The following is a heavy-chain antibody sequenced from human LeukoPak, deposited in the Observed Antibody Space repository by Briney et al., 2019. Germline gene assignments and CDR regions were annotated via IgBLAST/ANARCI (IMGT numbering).Heavy chain of an antibody. J-gene: IGHJ4*02. CDR2: ISGSGTTI. V-gene: IGHV3-48*04. Sequence: GGSLRLSCAASGFTFSSYSMNWVRQAPGKGLEWVSYISGSGTTIYYADSVKGRFTISRDNAKNSLYLQMNSLKADDTAFYYCATWGVWGRGTLVTVSS. CDR1: GFTFSSYS. CDR3: ATWGV. D-gene: IGHD3-10*01.